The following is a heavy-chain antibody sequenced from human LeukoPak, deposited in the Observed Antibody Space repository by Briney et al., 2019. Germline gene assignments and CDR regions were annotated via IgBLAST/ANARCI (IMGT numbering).Heavy chain of an antibody. CDR2: IYFSGST. J-gene: IGHJ4*02. V-gene: IGHV4-59*01. Sequence: SETLSLTCTVSGGSISDFFWSWIRQPPGKGLEWIGYIYFSGSTHYNPSLKSRVAMSIDTSKNQFSLSLDSVTAADTAVYYCARVDRHLGIRHFFDYWGQGTLVTVSS. CDR1: GGSISDFF. CDR3: ARVDRHLGIRHFFDY. D-gene: IGHD7-27*01.